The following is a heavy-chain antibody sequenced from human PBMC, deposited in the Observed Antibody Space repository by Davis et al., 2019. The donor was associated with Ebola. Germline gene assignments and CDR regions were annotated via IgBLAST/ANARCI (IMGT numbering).Heavy chain of an antibody. Sequence: AASVKVSCKASGYTFTSYYMHWVRQAPGQGLEWMGVINPSGGTTSYAQKFQGRVTMTRDTSTSTVYMELSSLRSDDTAVYYCATEYYYDTSGYYCCDYWGQGTLVTVSS. J-gene: IGHJ4*02. D-gene: IGHD3-22*01. V-gene: IGHV1-46*01. CDR1: GYTFTSYY. CDR2: INPSGGTT. CDR3: ATEYYYDTSGYYCCDY.